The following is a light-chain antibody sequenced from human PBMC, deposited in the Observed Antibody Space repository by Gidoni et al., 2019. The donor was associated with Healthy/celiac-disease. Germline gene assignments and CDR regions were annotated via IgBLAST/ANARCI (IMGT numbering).Light chain of an antibody. V-gene: IGLV2-14*01. CDR3: SSYTSRSTVV. J-gene: IGLJ2*01. CDR1: SSEVGGYNY. CDR2: ELS. Sequence: QSALTQPASGSGSHGQSITISCTGTSSEVGGYNYVSWYPQHPGKAPKLMIYELSTRPSGVSNRFSGSKSGNTASLSISGLQAEDEADYYCSSYTSRSTVVFGGGTKLTVL.